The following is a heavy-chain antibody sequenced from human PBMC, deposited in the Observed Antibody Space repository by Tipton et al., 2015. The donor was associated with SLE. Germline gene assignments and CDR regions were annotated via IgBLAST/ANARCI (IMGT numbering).Heavy chain of an antibody. J-gene: IGHJ6*03. CDR1: GFTFSSYA. V-gene: IGHV3-30*02. CDR3: ARGPYSSSWYIYMDV. Sequence: SLRLSCAVSGFTFSSYAMSWVRQAPGKGLEWVAFIRYDGSNKYYADSVKGRFTISRDNSKDTLYLQMNSLRAEDTAVYYCARGPYSSSWYIYMDVWGKGTTVTVSS. D-gene: IGHD6-13*01. CDR2: IRYDGSNK.